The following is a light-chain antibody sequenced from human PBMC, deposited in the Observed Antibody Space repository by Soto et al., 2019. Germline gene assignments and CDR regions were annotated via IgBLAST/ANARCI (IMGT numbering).Light chain of an antibody. CDR2: NTN. CDR1: SGSVSTSYY. J-gene: IGLJ3*02. Sequence: QAVVTQEPSFSVSPGRTVTLTCGLSSGSVSTSYYPSWYQQTPGQAPRTLIYNTNTRPSGVPARFSGSILGNKAALTITGAQADDESDYYCMVYMGSGVWVFGGGTKLTVL. CDR3: MVYMGSGVWV. V-gene: IGLV8-61*01.